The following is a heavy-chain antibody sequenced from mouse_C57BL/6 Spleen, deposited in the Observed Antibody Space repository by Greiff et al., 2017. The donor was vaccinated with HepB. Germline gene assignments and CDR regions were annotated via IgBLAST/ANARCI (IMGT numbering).Heavy chain of an antibody. CDR2: ISSGSSTI. CDR3: ARQSYYGSSYSWFAY. CDR1: GFTFSDYG. V-gene: IGHV5-17*01. Sequence: EVKLMESGGGLVKPGGSLKLSCAASGFTFSDYGMHWVRQAPEKGLEWVAYISSGSSTIHYADKVKGRFTISRDNAKNTLFLQMTSLRSEDTAMYYCARQSYYGSSYSWFAYWGQGTLVTVSA. J-gene: IGHJ3*01. D-gene: IGHD1-1*01.